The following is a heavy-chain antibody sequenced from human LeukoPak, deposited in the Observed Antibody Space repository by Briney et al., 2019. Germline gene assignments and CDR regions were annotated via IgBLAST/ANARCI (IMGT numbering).Heavy chain of an antibody. J-gene: IGHJ4*02. CDR2: IIPILGIA. CDR1: GGTFSSYA. D-gene: IGHD5-12*01. Sequence: ASVKVSCKASGGTFSSYAISWVRQAPGQGLEWMGRIIPILGIANYAQKFQGRVTITADKSTSTAYMELSSLRSEDTAVYYCARFPEDSGYHYYFDYWVQGTLVTVSS. CDR3: ARFPEDSGYHYYFDY. V-gene: IGHV1-69*04.